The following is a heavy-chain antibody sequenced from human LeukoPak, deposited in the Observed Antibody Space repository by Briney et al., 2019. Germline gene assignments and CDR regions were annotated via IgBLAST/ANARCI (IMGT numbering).Heavy chain of an antibody. CDR2: LINSGSSI. CDR1: GFTFSSFA. Sequence: GGSLRLSCAASGFTFSSFAMSWVRQAPGKGLEWVSSLINSGSSISYADSVKGRFTISTDNSKNTLYLQMDSLKTEDTALYYCTRDRGTYNWLDPWGQGTLVTVSS. CDR3: TRDRGTYNWLDP. D-gene: IGHD1-26*01. V-gene: IGHV3-23*01. J-gene: IGHJ5*02.